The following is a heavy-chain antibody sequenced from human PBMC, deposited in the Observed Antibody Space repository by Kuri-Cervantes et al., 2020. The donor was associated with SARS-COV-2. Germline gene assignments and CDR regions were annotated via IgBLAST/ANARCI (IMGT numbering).Heavy chain of an antibody. D-gene: IGHD2-21*01. CDR1: GFTFNNYA. CDR3: ARGRVGVQDF. J-gene: IGHJ4*02. CDR2: TSYDGTSK. Sequence: GGSLRLSCAASGFTFNNYAMHWVRQTPGEGLEWVAITSYDGTSKYYADSVKGRFTISRDNSKNTLYLQMKNLRGDDTAVYFCARGRVGVQDFWGQGTLVTVSS. V-gene: IGHV3-30-3*01.